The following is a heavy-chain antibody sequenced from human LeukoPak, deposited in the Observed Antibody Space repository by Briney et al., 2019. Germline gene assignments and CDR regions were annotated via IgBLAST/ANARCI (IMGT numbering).Heavy chain of an antibody. D-gene: IGHD2-8*01. Sequence: RSSETLSLTCAVYGGPFSGYYWSWIRQPPGKGLEWIGEINHSGSTNYNPSLKSRVTISVDTSKNQFSLKLSSVTAADTAVYYCARVLMWSYYDYWGQGTLVTVSS. CDR3: ARVLMWSYYDY. J-gene: IGHJ4*02. V-gene: IGHV4-34*01. CDR2: INHSGST. CDR1: GGPFSGYY.